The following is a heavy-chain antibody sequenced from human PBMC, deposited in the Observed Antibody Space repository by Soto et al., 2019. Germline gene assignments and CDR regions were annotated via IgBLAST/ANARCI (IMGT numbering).Heavy chain of an antibody. D-gene: IGHD2-2*01. CDR3: ARLYREYQLLWERYYFDY. V-gene: IGHV4-59*08. CDR1: GGSISSYY. J-gene: IGHJ4*02. Sequence: SETLSLTCTVSGGSISSYYWSWIRQPPGKGLECIGYIYYSGSTNFNPSLKSRVTISVDTSKNHFSLKLSSVTAADTAVYYCARLYREYQLLWERYYFDYWGQGTLVTVSS. CDR2: IYYSGST.